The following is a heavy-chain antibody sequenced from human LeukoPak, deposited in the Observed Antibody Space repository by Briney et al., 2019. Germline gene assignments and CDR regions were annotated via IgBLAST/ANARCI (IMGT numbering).Heavy chain of an antibody. J-gene: IGHJ4*02. CDR2: INPSGGST. CDR3: AREGIAVAGIDY. CDR1: GYTFTSYY. V-gene: IGHV1-46*01. Sequence: ASVKVSCKASGYTFTSYYMHWVRQAPGRGLEWMGIINPSGGSTSYAQKFQGRVTMTRDTSTSTVYMELSSLRSEDTAVYYCAREGIAVAGIDYWGQGTLVTVSS. D-gene: IGHD6-19*01.